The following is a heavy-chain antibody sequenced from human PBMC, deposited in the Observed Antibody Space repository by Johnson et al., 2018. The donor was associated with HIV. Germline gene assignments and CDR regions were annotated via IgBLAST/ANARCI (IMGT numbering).Heavy chain of an antibody. CDR1: GFTFSNYW. J-gene: IGHJ3*02. Sequence: VQLVEYGGGLVQPGGSLRLSCAASGFTFSNYWMSWVRQAPGKGLEWVANIKEDGSEKYYVDSVKGRFTISRDNAKNSLYLQMNSLRAEDTAVYFCARDAVTVVRGVIYGWVVFDIWGQGTMVTVSS. CDR2: IKEDGSEK. V-gene: IGHV3-7*01. D-gene: IGHD3-10*01. CDR3: ARDAVTVVRGVIYGWVVFDI.